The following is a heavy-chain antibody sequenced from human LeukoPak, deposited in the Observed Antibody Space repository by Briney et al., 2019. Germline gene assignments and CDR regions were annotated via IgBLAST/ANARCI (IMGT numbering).Heavy chain of an antibody. Sequence: PGGSLRLSCAASGFTFSSHWMHWVRQAPGKGLVWVSRINSDGSSISYADSVKGRFTISRDNAKNTLYLQMNSLRAEDTAVYYCARVLREWLLFGWFDPWGQGTLVTVSS. CDR3: ARVLREWLLFGWFDP. CDR1: GFTFSSHW. CDR2: INSDGSSI. D-gene: IGHD3-3*01. V-gene: IGHV3-74*01. J-gene: IGHJ5*02.